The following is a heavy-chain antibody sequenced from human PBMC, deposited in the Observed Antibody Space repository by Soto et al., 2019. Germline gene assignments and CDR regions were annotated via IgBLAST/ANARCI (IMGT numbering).Heavy chain of an antibody. J-gene: IGHJ4*02. V-gene: IGHV3-72*01. D-gene: IGHD3-10*01. CDR1: GFTLIDHY. CDR3: VRTSHYGSGSWNFDF. Sequence: GGSLRLSCAASGFTLIDHYMDWGLQAPWRGLEWVGRTRNKANGYSTEYAAAVKGRFIVSSDDSLNSLYLQMNSLKTEDTAVYYCVRTSHYGSGSWNFDFWGQGTLVTVSS. CDR2: TRNKANGYST.